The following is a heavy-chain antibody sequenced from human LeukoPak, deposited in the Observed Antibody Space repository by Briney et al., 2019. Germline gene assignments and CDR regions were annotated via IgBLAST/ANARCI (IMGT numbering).Heavy chain of an antibody. Sequence: SETLSLTCAVSGGSISSGGYYWSWIRQPPGKGLEWIGYIYYSGSTNYNPSLKSRVTISVDTSKNQFSLKLSSVTAADTAVYYCASSPEYSSSWYPFDYWGQGTLVTVSS. V-gene: IGHV4-61*08. CDR1: GGSISSGGYY. J-gene: IGHJ4*02. D-gene: IGHD6-13*01. CDR3: ASSPEYSSSWYPFDY. CDR2: IYYSGST.